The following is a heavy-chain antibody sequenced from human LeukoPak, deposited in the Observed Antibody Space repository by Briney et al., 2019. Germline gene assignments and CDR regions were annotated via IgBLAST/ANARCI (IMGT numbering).Heavy chain of an antibody. J-gene: IGHJ4*02. CDR2: INHSGST. Sequence: PSETLSLTCAVYGGYFSGYYWSWIRQPPGKGLEWIGEINHSGSTNCNPSLKSRVTISVDTSKNQFSLKLSSVTAADTAVYHCARGSWVIGVVTPGVFDYWGQGTLVTVSS. CDR3: ARGSWVIGVVTPGVFDY. V-gene: IGHV4-34*01. CDR1: GGYFSGYY. D-gene: IGHD3-3*01.